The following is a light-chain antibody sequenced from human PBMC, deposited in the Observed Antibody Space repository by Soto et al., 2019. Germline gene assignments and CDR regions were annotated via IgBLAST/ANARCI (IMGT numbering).Light chain of an antibody. Sequence: QSALTQPPSASGSPGQSVTISCTGTSSAVGGYNYVSWYQQHPGKAPKLMIYEVSKRPSGVPDRVSGSKSGNTASLTVSGRQAEYEAAYYCGSHAGSNIVIFGGGTKLTVL. CDR3: GSHAGSNIVI. CDR1: SSAVGGYNY. V-gene: IGLV2-8*01. J-gene: IGLJ2*01. CDR2: EVS.